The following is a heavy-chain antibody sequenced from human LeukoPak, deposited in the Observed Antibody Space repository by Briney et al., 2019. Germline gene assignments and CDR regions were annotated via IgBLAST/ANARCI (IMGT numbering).Heavy chain of an antibody. CDR2: ISGSGGST. D-gene: IGHD6-19*01. CDR1: GFTFSSYA. CDR3: AKDGLSSGWYYFDY. V-gene: IGHV3-23*01. Sequence: GGSLRLSCAASGFTFSSYAMSWVHQAPGKGLEWVSAISGSGGSTYYADSVKGRFTISRDNSKNTLYLQMNSLRAEDTAVYYCAKDGLSSGWYYFDYWGQGTLVTVSS. J-gene: IGHJ4*02.